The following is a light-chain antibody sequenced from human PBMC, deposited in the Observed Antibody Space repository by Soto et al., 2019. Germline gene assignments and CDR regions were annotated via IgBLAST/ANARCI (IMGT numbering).Light chain of an antibody. CDR3: QYWDDYSWT. V-gene: IGKV1-5*03. CDR2: KAS. CDR1: QSITDW. Sequence: DIQMTQSPSTLSASVGDRVTITCRASQSITDWLAWYQQKPGKAPKFLIYKASNLEGGVPSRFRGSGSGTEFTLTISSVQPDDFATYYCQYWDDYSWTFGQGTKVEI. J-gene: IGKJ1*01.